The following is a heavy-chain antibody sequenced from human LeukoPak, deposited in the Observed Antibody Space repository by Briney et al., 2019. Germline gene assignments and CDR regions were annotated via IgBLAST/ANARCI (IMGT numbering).Heavy chain of an antibody. J-gene: IGHJ3*02. V-gene: IGHV3-30*03. CDR1: GFIFSSHA. CDR3: ARDGDYVWGSYPNGFAAFDI. CDR2: ISYAGDDGSNI. D-gene: IGHD3-16*01. Sequence: PGGSLRLSCAASGFIFSSHAMHWVRQAPGKGLEWVAVISYAGDDGSNIYYADSVKGRFTISRDNSKSTLYLQMNSLRPEDTAVYYCARDGDYVWGSYPNGFAAFDIWGQGTMVTVSS.